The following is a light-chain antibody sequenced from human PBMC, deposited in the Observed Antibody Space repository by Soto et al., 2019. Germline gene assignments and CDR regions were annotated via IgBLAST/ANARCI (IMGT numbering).Light chain of an antibody. CDR2: DAS. J-gene: IGKJ5*01. V-gene: IGKV3-11*01. Sequence: EIVLTQYPANLSLSAGERATLSCRASQSVSSYLAWYQQKPGQAPRLLIYDASNRATGIPARFSGSGSETDFTLTISSLEPEEFAVYYCQQRSNWPHPITFGQGTRLEIK. CDR1: QSVSSY. CDR3: QQRSNWPHPIT.